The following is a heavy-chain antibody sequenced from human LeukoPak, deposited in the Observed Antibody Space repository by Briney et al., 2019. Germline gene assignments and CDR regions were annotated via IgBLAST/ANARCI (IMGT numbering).Heavy chain of an antibody. CDR3: TRAPYYYYYYMDV. J-gene: IGHJ6*03. V-gene: IGHV3-49*03. CDR2: IRSKAYGGTT. Sequence: GRSMRLSCTASGFTIGDYAMSWLRQAPGKGLEWVGFIRSKAYGGTTEYAAYVKGRFTISRDDSKSIAYLQMNSLKTEDTAVYYCTRAPYYYYYYMDVWGKGTTVAVSS. CDR1: GFTIGDYA.